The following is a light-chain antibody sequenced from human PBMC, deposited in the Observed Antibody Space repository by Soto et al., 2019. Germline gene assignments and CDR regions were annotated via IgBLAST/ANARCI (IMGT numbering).Light chain of an antibody. Sequence: QSALTQPASVSGSPGQSITISCTGTSSDVGGYNYVSWYQQHPGKAPKLMIYEVSNRPSGVSNRFSGSKSGNTASLTISGLKAEDEADYYCISYTSSSTRVFGTGTKLTVL. J-gene: IGLJ1*01. CDR2: EVS. V-gene: IGLV2-14*01. CDR1: SSDVGGYNY. CDR3: ISYTSSSTRV.